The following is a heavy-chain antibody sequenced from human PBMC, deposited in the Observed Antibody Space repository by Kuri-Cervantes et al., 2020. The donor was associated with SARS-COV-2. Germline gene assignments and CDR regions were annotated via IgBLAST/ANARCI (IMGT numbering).Heavy chain of an antibody. D-gene: IGHD3-22*01. CDR1: GGSISSSSYY. J-gene: IGHJ4*02. CDR2: INHSGST. CDR3: ASTEMFYDISGYYFDK. Sequence: SETLSLTCTVSGGSISSSSYYWGWIRQPPGKGLEWIGEINHSGSTNYNPSLKSRVTISVDTSKNQFPLKLSSVTAADTAIYYCASTEMFYDISGYYFDKWGQGNLVNVSS. V-gene: IGHV4-39*06.